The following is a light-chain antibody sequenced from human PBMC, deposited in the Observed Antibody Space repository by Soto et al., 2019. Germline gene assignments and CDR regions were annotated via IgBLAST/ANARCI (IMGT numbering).Light chain of an antibody. J-gene: IGLJ1*01. CDR1: SSDVGIYNL. CDR3: CSYAGTRIYV. CDR2: EGT. Sequence: QSVLTQPASVSGSPGQSITISCTGTSSDVGIYNLVSWYQQHPGKAPKLIIYEGTKRPSGVSNRFSGSKSDNTASLTISGLQAEDEAGYYCCSYAGTRIYVFGTGTKVTVL. V-gene: IGLV2-23*01.